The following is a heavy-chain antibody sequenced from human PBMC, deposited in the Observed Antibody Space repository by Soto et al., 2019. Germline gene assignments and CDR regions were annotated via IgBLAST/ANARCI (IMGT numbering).Heavy chain of an antibody. Sequence: SETLSLTCTFSCGSIISGGYYWSWIRQHPGKGLEWIGYIYYSGSTYYNPSLKSRVTISVDTSKNQFSLKLSSVTAADTAVYYCARDGRVVVPAARPFYGMDVWGQGTTVTVSS. V-gene: IGHV4-31*03. CDR1: CGSIISGGYY. D-gene: IGHD2-2*01. J-gene: IGHJ6*02. CDR2: IYYSGST. CDR3: ARDGRVVVPAARPFYGMDV.